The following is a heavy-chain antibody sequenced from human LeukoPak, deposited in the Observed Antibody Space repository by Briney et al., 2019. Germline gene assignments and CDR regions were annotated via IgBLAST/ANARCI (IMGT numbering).Heavy chain of an antibody. CDR3: VRGETREFTGSWFY. J-gene: IGHJ4*02. D-gene: IGHD6-13*01. CDR1: GFTFSSYE. Sequence: PGRSLRLSCAASGFTFSSYEMNWVRQAPGKGLEWISYISSRGTVIYYANSVKGRFTISRDNAQDSVYLQMNSLRAEDTAVYYCVRGETREFTGSWFYWGQGTLVTVSS. V-gene: IGHV3-48*03. CDR2: ISSRGTVI.